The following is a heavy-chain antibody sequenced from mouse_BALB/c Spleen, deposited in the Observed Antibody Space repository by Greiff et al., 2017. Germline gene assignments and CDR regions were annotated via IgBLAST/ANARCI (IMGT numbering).Heavy chain of an antibody. J-gene: IGHJ3*01. V-gene: IGHV2-6-7*01. D-gene: IGHD2-4*01. Sequence: VQLQQSGPGLVAPSQCLSITCTASGFSLTGYGVNWVRQPPGKGLEWLGMIWSDGSTDYNSALKSRLSTSKDNSKSQVILTMNGLQTDDSARYYCARVDYEGFAYWGQGTLVTVSA. CDR3: ARVDYEGFAY. CDR1: GFSLTGYG. CDR2: IWSDGST.